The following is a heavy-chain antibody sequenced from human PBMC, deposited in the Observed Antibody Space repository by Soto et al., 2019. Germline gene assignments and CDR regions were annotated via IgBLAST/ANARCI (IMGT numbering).Heavy chain of an antibody. V-gene: IGHV3-48*01. J-gene: IGHJ6*03. CDR2: ISSSSSTI. CDR1: GFTFSSYS. CDR3: AGWYYDFWSGHLYYMDV. Sequence: EVQLVESGGGLVQPGGSLRLSCAASGFTFSSYSMNWVRQAPGKGLEWVSYISSSSSTIYYADSVKGRFTISRDNAKNSRYLQMNSLRADDTAVYYCAGWYYDFWSGHLYYMDVWGKGTTVTVSS. D-gene: IGHD3-3*01.